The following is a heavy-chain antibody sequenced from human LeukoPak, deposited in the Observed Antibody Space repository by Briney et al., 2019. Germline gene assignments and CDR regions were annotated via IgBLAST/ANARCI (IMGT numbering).Heavy chain of an antibody. J-gene: IGHJ4*02. CDR3: ARGSVTPDAGY. Sequence: SGTLSLTCAVSGGSISSSNWWSWVRQPPGKGLEWIGEIYHSGSTNYNPSLKSRVTISVDTSKSQLSLQLTSVTAADTAVYYCARGSVTPDAGYWGPGTLVTVSS. CDR2: IYHSGST. D-gene: IGHD4-17*01. V-gene: IGHV4-4*02. CDR1: GGSISSSNW.